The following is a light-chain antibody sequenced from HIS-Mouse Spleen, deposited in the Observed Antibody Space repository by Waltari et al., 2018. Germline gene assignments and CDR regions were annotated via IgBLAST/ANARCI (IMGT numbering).Light chain of an antibody. V-gene: IGLV2-23*03. CDR3: CSYAGSSTFGV. J-gene: IGLJ3*02. Sequence: HSALTQPASVSGSPGQSITISCTGTSSYVGGYNLVSWYQQHPGKAPKLMIYEGSKRPSGVSTRCSGSKSGNTASLTISGLQAEDEADYYCCSYAGSSTFGVFGGGTKLTVL. CDR2: EGS. CDR1: SSYVGGYNL.